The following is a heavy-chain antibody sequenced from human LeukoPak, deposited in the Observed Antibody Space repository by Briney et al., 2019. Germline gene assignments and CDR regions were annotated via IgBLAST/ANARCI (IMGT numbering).Heavy chain of an antibody. CDR3: AKLGVRGIIPHNWFDP. V-gene: IGHV4-4*07. CDR2: IYFSGST. Sequence: SETLSLTCSVAGDSISSYYWSWIRQPAGKGLEWIGRIYFSGSTNYNPSLKSRVTMSVDTSKNLFSLKLTSVTAADTAVYYCAKLGVRGIIPHNWFDPWGQGTLVTVSS. D-gene: IGHD3-10*01. J-gene: IGHJ5*02. CDR1: GDSISSYY.